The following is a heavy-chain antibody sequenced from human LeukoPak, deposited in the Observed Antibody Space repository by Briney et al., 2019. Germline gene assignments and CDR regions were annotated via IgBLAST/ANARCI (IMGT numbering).Heavy chain of an antibody. CDR1: GGSLSSYY. V-gene: IGHV4-59*01. CDR3: ERGPPGGQFDP. J-gene: IGHJ5*02. Sequence: SGTLSLTCAVSGGSLSSYYWTWIRQPPGKGLEWIGYIYYSGGANYNPSLKSRVTISGDTPNNQFSLKLSSVTAADTGVYYCERGPPGGQFDPWGEGALVTVSS. D-gene: IGHD3-10*01. CDR2: IYYSGGA.